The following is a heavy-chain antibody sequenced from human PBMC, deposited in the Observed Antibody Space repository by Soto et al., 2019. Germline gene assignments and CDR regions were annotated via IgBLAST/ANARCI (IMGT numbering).Heavy chain of an antibody. D-gene: IGHD3-10*01. V-gene: IGHV1-69*04. J-gene: IGHJ6*03. CDR2: IIPILGIA. CDR1: GGTFSSYT. Sequence: SVKVSCKASGGTFSSYTISWVRQAPGQGLEWMGRIIPILGIANYAQKFQGRVTITADKSASTAYMELSSLRSEDTAVYYCARDIDGSGSYYNDYYYYMDVWGKGTTVTVSS. CDR3: ARDIDGSGSYYNDYYYYMDV.